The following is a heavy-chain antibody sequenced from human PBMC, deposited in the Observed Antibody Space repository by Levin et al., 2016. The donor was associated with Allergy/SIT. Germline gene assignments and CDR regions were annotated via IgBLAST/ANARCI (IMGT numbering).Heavy chain of an antibody. D-gene: IGHD1-26*01. CDR1: GYSFSNYW. CDR3: ARHPASFVGAPYYFDF. CDR2: IYPGDSDT. Sequence: GESLKISCKASGYSFSNYWIGWVRQMPGKGLEWMGIIYPGDSDTRYSPSFQGQVTISADKSTGTAYLQWHSLKASDSGTYYCARHPASFVGAPYYFDFWGQGTLVTAS. V-gene: IGHV5-51*01. J-gene: IGHJ4*02.